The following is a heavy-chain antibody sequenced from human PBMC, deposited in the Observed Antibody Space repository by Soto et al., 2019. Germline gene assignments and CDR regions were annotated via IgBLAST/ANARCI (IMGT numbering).Heavy chain of an antibody. J-gene: IGHJ6*02. V-gene: IGHV4-59*01. D-gene: IGHD6-19*01. CDR3: ARDRFRSGWSDYYYYGMDV. Sequence: QVQLQESGPGRVKPSETLSLTCTVSGGSISSYYWSWIRQPPGKGLEWIGYIYYSGSTNYNPSLKSRVTISVDTSKNQFSLKLSSVTAADTAVYYCARDRFRSGWSDYYYYGMDVWGQGTTVTVSS. CDR1: GGSISSYY. CDR2: IYYSGST.